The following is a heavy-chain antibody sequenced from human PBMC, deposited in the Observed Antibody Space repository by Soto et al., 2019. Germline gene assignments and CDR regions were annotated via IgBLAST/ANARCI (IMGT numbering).Heavy chain of an antibody. J-gene: IGHJ5*02. Sequence: ASVKVSCKASGYTFTSYAMHWVRQAPGQRLEWMGWINAGNGNTKYSQKFQGRVTITRDTSASTAYMELSSLRSEDTAVYYCARDLLAAAGHQLPLNWFDPWGQGTLVTVSS. V-gene: IGHV1-3*01. CDR1: GYTFTSYA. CDR2: INAGNGNT. CDR3: ARDLLAAAGHQLPLNWFDP. D-gene: IGHD6-13*01.